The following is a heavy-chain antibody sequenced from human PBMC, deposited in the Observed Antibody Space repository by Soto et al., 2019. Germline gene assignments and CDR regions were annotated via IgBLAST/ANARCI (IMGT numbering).Heavy chain of an antibody. D-gene: IGHD2-2*01. Sequence: GGSLRLSCAACGFTFSSYAMPWVRQAPCRGLEWVAVISYDGINKYYADSVKGRFTISRDNSKNTLYLQMNSLRAEDTAVYYCAGSAIRFYCSSHSGGTYKWFDPWGQGTLVTLSS. J-gene: IGHJ5*02. CDR3: AGSAIRFYCSSHSGGTYKWFDP. CDR2: ISYDGINK. V-gene: IGHV3-30-3*01. CDR1: GFTFSSYA.